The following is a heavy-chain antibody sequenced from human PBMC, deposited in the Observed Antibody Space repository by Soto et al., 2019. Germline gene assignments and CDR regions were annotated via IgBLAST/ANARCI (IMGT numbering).Heavy chain of an antibody. D-gene: IGHD2-2*01. CDR2: IYHSGST. CDR1: GGSISSSNW. J-gene: IGHJ6*02. CDR3: ARHAPYCSSTSHCAYGMDV. Sequence: SETLSLTCAVSGGSISSSNWWSWVRQPPGKGLEWIGEIYHSGSTNYNPSLKSRVTISVDTSKNQFSLKPSSVTAADTAVYYCARHAPYCSSTSHCAYGMDVWGQGTTVTVSS. V-gene: IGHV4-4*02.